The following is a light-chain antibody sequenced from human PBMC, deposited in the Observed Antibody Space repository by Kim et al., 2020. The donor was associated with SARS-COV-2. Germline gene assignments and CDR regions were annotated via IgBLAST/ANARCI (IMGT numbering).Light chain of an antibody. CDR1: QSVSSS. V-gene: IGKV3-11*01. J-gene: IGKJ2*01. Sequence: SPGERATLSCRAGQSVSSSVAWYQQNPGQAPRLLIYDTSNRATGIPARFSGSGSATDFTLTISSLEPEDFAVYYCQQRSNWPPMYTFGQGTKLEI. CDR2: DTS. CDR3: QQRSNWPPMYT.